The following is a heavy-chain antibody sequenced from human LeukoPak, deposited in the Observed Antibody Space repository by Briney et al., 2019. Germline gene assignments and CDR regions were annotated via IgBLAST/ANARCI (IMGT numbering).Heavy chain of an antibody. V-gene: IGHV1-46*01. D-gene: IGHD6-13*01. CDR2: INLSGGST. Sequence: GASVKVSCKASGYTFTSYYMHWVRQAPGQGLEWMGIINLSGGSTSYAQKFQGRVTMTRDTSTSTVYMELSSLRSEDTAVYYCAREIAAAGTGDYWGQGTLVTVSS. CDR1: GYTFTSYY. CDR3: AREIAAAGTGDY. J-gene: IGHJ4*02.